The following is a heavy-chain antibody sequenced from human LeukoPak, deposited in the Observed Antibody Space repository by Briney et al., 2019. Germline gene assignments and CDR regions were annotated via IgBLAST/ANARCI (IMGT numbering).Heavy chain of an antibody. CDR1: GFTFSSYA. J-gene: IGHJ6*03. V-gene: IGHV3-23*01. CDR2: ISGSGGST. D-gene: IGHD6-19*01. CDR3: AKQAGTTSYYYYYMDV. Sequence: PGGSLRLSCAASGFTFSSYAMSWVRQAPGKGLEWVSDISGSGGSTYYADSVKGRFTISRDNPKNTLYLQMNSLRAEDTAVYYCAKQAGTTSYYYYYMDVWGKGTTVTVSS.